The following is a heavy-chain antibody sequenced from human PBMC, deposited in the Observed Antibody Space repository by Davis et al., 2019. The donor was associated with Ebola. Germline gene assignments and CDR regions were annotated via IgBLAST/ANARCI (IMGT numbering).Heavy chain of an antibody. CDR2: IYYTGST. J-gene: IGHJ4*02. D-gene: IGHD3-22*01. V-gene: IGHV4-59*01. CDR3: ARGDDYDSSGFDY. CDR1: GGSISNYY. Sequence: SETLSLTCTVPGGSISNYYWNWIRQPPGKGLEWIGNIYYTGSTTYNPSLRSRLTILVDMSKNQFSLKLNSVTAADTAMYYCARGDDYDSSGFDYWGQGILVTVSS.